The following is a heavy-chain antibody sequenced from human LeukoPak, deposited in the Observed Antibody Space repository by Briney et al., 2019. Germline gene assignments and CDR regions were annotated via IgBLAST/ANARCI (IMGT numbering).Heavy chain of an antibody. CDR2: ISGSGGST. CDR3: AKVGPEVRGVIILFDY. D-gene: IGHD3-10*01. J-gene: IGHJ4*02. Sequence: GGSLRLSCAASGFTFSSYAMSWVRQAPGKGLEWVSAISGSGGSTYYADSVKGRFTISRDNSKNTLYLQMNSLRAEDTAEYHCAKVGPEVRGVIILFDYWGQGTLVTVSS. CDR1: GFTFSSYA. V-gene: IGHV3-23*01.